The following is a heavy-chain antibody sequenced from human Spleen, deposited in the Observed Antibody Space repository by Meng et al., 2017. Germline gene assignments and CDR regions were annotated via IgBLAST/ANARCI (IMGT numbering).Heavy chain of an antibody. CDR2: INHSGST. D-gene: IGHD2-15*01. Sequence: QVQLQQWGAGLFKPSETLSLTCAVYGGSFSGYYWSWIRQPPGKGLEWIGEINHSGSTNYNPSLKSRVTISVDTSKNQFSLKLSSVTAADTAVYYCARGPADIVVVVAATLLDYWGQGTLVTVSS. J-gene: IGHJ4*02. V-gene: IGHV4-34*01. CDR1: GGSFSGYY. CDR3: ARGPADIVVVVAATLLDY.